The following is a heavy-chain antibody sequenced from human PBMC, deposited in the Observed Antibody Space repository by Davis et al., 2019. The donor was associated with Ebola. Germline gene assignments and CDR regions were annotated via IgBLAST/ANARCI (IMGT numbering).Heavy chain of an antibody. D-gene: IGHD1-7*01. CDR1: GFTFSSYG. CDR3: AKWTGTTSY. J-gene: IGHJ4*02. V-gene: IGHV3-30*18. Sequence: GESLKISCAASGFTFSSYGMHWVRQAPGKGLEWVAVISYDGSNKYYADSVKGRFTISRDNSKNTLYLQMNSLRAEDTAVYYCAKWTGTTSYWGQGTLVTVSS. CDR2: ISYDGSNK.